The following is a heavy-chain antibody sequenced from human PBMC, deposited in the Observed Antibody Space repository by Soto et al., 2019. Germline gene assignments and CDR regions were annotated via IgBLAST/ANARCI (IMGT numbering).Heavy chain of an antibody. D-gene: IGHD2-15*01. CDR3: AHRHDLGGFDI. V-gene: IGHV2-5*01. CDR2: INWNDDE. J-gene: IGHJ3*02. CDR1: GFSLNTRAVG. Sequence: SGPTLVNPTPPLTLTCTFSGFSLNTRAVGVGWIRQPPGKALEWLALINWNDDERYSPSLKDRLTITKDTSRNHVVLTMTNVDPVDTATYYCAHRHDLGGFDIRGQGTTVTVSS.